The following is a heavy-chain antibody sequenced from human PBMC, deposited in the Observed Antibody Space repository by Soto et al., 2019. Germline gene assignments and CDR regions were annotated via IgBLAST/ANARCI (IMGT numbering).Heavy chain of an antibody. CDR3: ATIGKAYYDSSGYYTLPPR. CDR1: GGSISSGGYY. V-gene: IGHV4-31*03. D-gene: IGHD3-22*01. Sequence: QVQLQESGPGLVKPSQTLSLTCTVSGGSISSGGYYWSWIRQHPGKGLEWIGYIYYSGSTYYNPSLKRRVTLSVDTSKNQFSLKLSSVTAADTAVYYCATIGKAYYDSSGYYTLPPRWGQGTLVTVSS. CDR2: IYYSGST. J-gene: IGHJ4*02.